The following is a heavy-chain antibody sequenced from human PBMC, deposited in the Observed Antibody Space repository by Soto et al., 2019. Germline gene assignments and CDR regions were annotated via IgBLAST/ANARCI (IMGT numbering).Heavy chain of an antibody. D-gene: IGHD6-19*01. Sequence: PGGSLRLSCAASGFTFSDYAMSWVRQAPGKGLEWVSAISGSGGSTYYADSVKGRFTISRDSSKNTLYLQMISLRAEDTALYYCAKDPRAYSSGWLEPYHVDYWGQGILVTVS. V-gene: IGHV3-23*01. J-gene: IGHJ4*02. CDR1: GFTFSDYA. CDR3: AKDPRAYSSGWLEPYHVDY. CDR2: ISGSGGST.